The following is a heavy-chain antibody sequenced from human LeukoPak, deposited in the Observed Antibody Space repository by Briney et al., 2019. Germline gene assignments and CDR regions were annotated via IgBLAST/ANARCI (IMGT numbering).Heavy chain of an antibody. CDR3: AREGITMVRGVIIPLQNFDY. D-gene: IGHD3-10*01. Sequence: GASVKVSCKASGGTFSSYAISWVRQAPGQGLEWMGGIIPIFGTANYAQKFQGRVTITADESTSTAYMELSSLRSEDTAVYYCAREGITMVRGVIIPLQNFDYWGQGTLVTVSS. V-gene: IGHV1-69*13. CDR1: GGTFSSYA. J-gene: IGHJ4*02. CDR2: IIPIFGTA.